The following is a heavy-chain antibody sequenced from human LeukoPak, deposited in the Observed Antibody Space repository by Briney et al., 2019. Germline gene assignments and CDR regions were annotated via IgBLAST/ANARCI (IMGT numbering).Heavy chain of an antibody. CDR1: GGTFSSYA. CDR2: IIPILGIA. Sequence: AASVKVSCKASGGTFSSYAISWVRQAPGQGLEWMGRIIPILGIANYAQKFQGRVTITADKSTSTAYMELSSLRSEDTAVYYCAREYCSSTSCHVVDYYYYYGMDVWGQGTTVTVSS. V-gene: IGHV1-69*04. CDR3: AREYCSSTSCHVVDYYYYYGMDV. J-gene: IGHJ6*02. D-gene: IGHD2-2*01.